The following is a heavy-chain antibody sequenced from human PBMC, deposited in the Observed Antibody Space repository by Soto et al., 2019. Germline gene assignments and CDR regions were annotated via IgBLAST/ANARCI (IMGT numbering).Heavy chain of an antibody. CDR2: ISAYKTNI. V-gene: IGHV1-18*01. D-gene: IGHD3-10*01. CDR1: GYTFPNNG. Sequence: QVQLVQSGAEVKKPGASVKVSCKASGYTFPNNGITWVRQAPGQGLEWMGWISAYKTNIKYAQKFQGRVTLTTDTSTSTAYMELRSLRSDDTAIYYCVRDLDGSGAYYTDFWGQGTLVTVSS. J-gene: IGHJ4*02. CDR3: VRDLDGSGAYYTDF.